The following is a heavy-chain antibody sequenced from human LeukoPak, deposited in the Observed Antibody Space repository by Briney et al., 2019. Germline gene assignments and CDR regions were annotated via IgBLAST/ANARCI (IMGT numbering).Heavy chain of an antibody. CDR1: GFTFSSYV. J-gene: IGHJ4*02. Sequence: GGSLRLSCAASGFTFSSYVMHWVRQAPGKGLEWVSYISSSGSTIYYADSVKGRFTISRDNAKNSLYLQMNSLRAEDTAVYYCARVFIGDYGDYQFDYWGQGTLVTASS. V-gene: IGHV3-48*01. CDR3: ARVFIGDYGDYQFDY. CDR2: ISSSGSTI. D-gene: IGHD4-17*01.